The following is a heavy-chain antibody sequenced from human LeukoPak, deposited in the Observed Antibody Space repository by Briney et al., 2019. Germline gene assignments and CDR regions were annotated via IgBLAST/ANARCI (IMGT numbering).Heavy chain of an antibody. CDR3: ARGLLGTSSSVGYFDS. V-gene: IGHV1-2*02. CDR2: IAPRNGGT. J-gene: IGHJ4*02. D-gene: IGHD6-6*01. Sequence: ASVKVSCKTSGYTFTVYYIHWMRQAPGQGLEWMGWIAPRNGGTNYAQRFEGRVSMTGDTSIGTVYMELRSLISDDTAVYYCARGLLGTSSSVGYFDSWGQGTLVTVSS. CDR1: GYTFTVYY.